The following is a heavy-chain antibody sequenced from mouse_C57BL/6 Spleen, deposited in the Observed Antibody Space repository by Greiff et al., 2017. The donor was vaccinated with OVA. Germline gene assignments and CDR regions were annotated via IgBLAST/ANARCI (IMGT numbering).Heavy chain of an antibody. CDR1: GFTFSSYA. D-gene: IGHD1-1*01. Sequence: VQLQQSGGGLVKPGGSLKLSCAASGFTFSSYAMSWVRQTPEKRLEWVATISDGGSYTSYPDNVKGRFTISRDNAKNNLYLQMSHLKSEDTAMYYCARAGGSSYWYFEVWGTGTTVTVSS. CDR2: ISDGGSYT. V-gene: IGHV5-4*01. J-gene: IGHJ1*03. CDR3: ARAGGSSYWYFEV.